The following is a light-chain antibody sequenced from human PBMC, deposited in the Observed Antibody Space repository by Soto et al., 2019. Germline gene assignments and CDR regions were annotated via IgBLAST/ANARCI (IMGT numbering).Light chain of an antibody. J-gene: IGLJ1*01. CDR2: DVS. CDR3: SSFTSSSPFV. V-gene: IGLV2-14*03. Sequence: QSVLAQPASVSGSRGQSITISCTGTSSDVGRYNYVSWFQQHPGKVPKLIIYDVSNWPSGVSDRFSGSKSGNTASLTISGLQPEDEADYYCSSFTSSSPFVFGPGTKVTVL. CDR1: SSDVGRYNY.